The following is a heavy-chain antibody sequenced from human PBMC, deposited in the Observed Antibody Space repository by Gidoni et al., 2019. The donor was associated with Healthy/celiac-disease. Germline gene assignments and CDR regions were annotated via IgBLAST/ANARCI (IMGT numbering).Heavy chain of an antibody. Sequence: EVQLLESGGGLVQPGWSLRLSCAASGFTFSSYAMSWVRQAPGKGLEWVSAISGSGGSTYYAASVKGRFTISRDNSKNTLYLQMNSLRAEDTAVYYCAKDQVVIAAAWDYWGQGTLVTVSS. CDR1: GFTFSSYA. CDR3: AKDQVVIAAAWDY. V-gene: IGHV3-23*01. J-gene: IGHJ4*02. CDR2: ISGSGGST. D-gene: IGHD6-13*01.